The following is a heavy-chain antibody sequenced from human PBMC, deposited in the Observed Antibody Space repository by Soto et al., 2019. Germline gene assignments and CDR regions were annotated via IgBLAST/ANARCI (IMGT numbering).Heavy chain of an antibody. D-gene: IGHD1-20*01. CDR2: IWYDGSNK. CDR1: GFTFRSYG. V-gene: IGHV3-33*01. CDR3: ARGNHQLTGTFDY. Sequence: QVQLVESGGGVVQPGRSLRLSCAASGFTFRSYGMHWVRQAPGKGLEWVAVIWYDGSNKYYADSVKGRFTISRDNSKNTLYLQMNSLRAEDTAVYYCARGNHQLTGTFDYWGQGTLVTVSS. J-gene: IGHJ4*02.